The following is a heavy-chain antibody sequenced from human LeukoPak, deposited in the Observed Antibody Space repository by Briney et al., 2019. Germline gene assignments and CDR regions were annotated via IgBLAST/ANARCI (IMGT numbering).Heavy chain of an antibody. CDR1: GFPFSNAW. V-gene: IGHV3-15*01. CDR2: IKSKTDGGTT. Sequence: GGPLRLSCAPSGFPFSNAWMSWVPQAPGKGVEGVGRIKSKTDGGTTDYAARVTDRFTISRDDSKNTLYLQMNSLKPEDTAVYYCTTDVSMIVVAAPWDAFDIWGQGTMVTVSS. D-gene: IGHD3-22*01. CDR3: TTDVSMIVVAAPWDAFDI. J-gene: IGHJ3*02.